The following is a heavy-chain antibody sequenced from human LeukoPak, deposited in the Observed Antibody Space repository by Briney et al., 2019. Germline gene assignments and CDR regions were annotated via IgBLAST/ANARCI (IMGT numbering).Heavy chain of an antibody. Sequence: RGASVKVSCTASGGTFSSYAISWVRQAPGQGLEWMGGIIPIFGTANYAQKLQGRVTITTDESTSTAYMELSSLRSDDTAVYYCARVGFTISGTPTSDDFWGQGNLVTVSS. CDR3: ARVGFTISGTPTSDDF. D-gene: IGHD3-10*01. V-gene: IGHV1-69*05. J-gene: IGHJ4*02. CDR1: GGTFSSYA. CDR2: IIPIFGTA.